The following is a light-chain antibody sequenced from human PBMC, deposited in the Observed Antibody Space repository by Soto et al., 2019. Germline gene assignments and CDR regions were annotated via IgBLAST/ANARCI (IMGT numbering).Light chain of an antibody. CDR1: QTITTL. CDR2: AAS. CDR3: QQTSSTPPT. V-gene: IGKV1-39*01. J-gene: IGKJ2*01. Sequence: DIQLTQSPSSLSASVGDRVTITCRASQTITTLLHWYQQTPGKAPALLLYAASRLQSGVSSRFSGSGSGTDFTLTISGLQPEDFGTYYCQQTSSTPPTFGQGTRLQIK.